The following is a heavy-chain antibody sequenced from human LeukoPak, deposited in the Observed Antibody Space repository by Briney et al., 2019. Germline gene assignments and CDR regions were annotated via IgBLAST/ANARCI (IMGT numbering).Heavy chain of an antibody. CDR1: GGSISSGSYS. CDR3: ARVSGYDWESFYDY. V-gene: IGHV4-61*01. D-gene: IGHD5-12*01. Sequence: SQTLSLTCTVSGGSISSGSYSWSWIRQPPGKGLEWIGYIYYSGSTNYNPSLKSRVTISVDTSKNQFSLKLSSVTAADTAMYYCARVSGYDWESFYDYWGQGSLVTVSS. CDR2: IYYSGST. J-gene: IGHJ4*02.